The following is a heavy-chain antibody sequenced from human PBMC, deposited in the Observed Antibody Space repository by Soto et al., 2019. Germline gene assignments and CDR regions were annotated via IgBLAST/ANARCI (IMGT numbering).Heavy chain of an antibody. CDR2: ISGSEDNI. CDR1: GFPFSNYY. D-gene: IGHD1-1*01. Sequence: EVQLLESGGGLVQPGGSLRISCVASGFPFSNYYMDWVRQAPGKGLEWVAVISGSEDNIHYADSVKGRFTISRDNSMNTLYSQMNTLRADDTAIYYCAKELNCFAMDVWGQGTTVTVSS. V-gene: IGHV3-23*01. CDR3: AKELNCFAMDV. J-gene: IGHJ6*02.